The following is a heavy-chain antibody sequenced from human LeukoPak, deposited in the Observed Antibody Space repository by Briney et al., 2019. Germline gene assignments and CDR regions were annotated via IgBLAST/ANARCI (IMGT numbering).Heavy chain of an antibody. Sequence: ASVKVSCKASGYTFTSYAMNWVRQAPGQGLEWMGIINPSGGSTSYAQKFQGRVTMTRDTSTSTVYMELSSLRSEDTAVYYCARGPPTAMVTNYFDYWGQGTLVTVSS. V-gene: IGHV1-46*01. CDR1: GYTFTSYA. J-gene: IGHJ4*02. CDR2: INPSGGST. D-gene: IGHD5-18*01. CDR3: ARGPPTAMVTNYFDY.